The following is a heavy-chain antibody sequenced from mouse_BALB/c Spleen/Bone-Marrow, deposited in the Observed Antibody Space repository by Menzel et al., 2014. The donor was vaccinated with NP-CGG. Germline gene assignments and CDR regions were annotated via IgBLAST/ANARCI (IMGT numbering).Heavy chain of an antibody. J-gene: IGHJ2*01. D-gene: IGHD1-2*01. CDR1: GFDFGRYW. CDR2: INPGSSTI. Sequence: EVQRVESGGGLVQPGGSLNLACVASGFDFGRYWMRWARQAPGKGLEWIGEINPGSSTINYSPSLKDKFIISRDNAKNTLYLQMSKVRSEDTALYYCARLGHYRYHDNWGQGTTLTVSS. CDR3: ARLGHYRYHDN. V-gene: IGHV4-2*02.